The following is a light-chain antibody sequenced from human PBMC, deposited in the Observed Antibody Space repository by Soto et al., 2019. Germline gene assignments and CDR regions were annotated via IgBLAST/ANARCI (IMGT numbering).Light chain of an antibody. CDR1: SSDIGAYNY. V-gene: IGLV2-14*01. CDR3: SSYTTIKTVV. CDR2: AVS. J-gene: IGLJ2*01. Sequence: QSVLTQPASVSGSPGQSITISCTGTSSDIGAYNYVSWYQQYPGKAPRLLIYAVSNRPSGVSDRFSGFKSANTAYLTISGVQPEDEADYHCSSYTTIKTVVFGGGTKLTVL.